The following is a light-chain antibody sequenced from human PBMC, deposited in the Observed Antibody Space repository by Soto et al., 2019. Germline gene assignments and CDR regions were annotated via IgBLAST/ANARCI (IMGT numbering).Light chain of an antibody. CDR3: QQSYSPPPIT. CDR1: QTISSW. J-gene: IGKJ5*01. Sequence: DIQMTQSPSTLSGSVGERVTITCRASQTISSWLAWYQQKPGKAPKLLIYKASTLKSGVPSRFSGSGSGTEFTLTISSLQPDDFATYYCQQSYSPPPITFGQGTRLEIK. CDR2: KAS. V-gene: IGKV1-5*03.